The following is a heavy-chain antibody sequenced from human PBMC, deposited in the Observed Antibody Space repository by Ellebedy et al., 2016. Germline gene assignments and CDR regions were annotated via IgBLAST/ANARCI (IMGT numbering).Heavy chain of an antibody. CDR2: INHSGST. CDR1: GGSFSGYY. J-gene: IGHJ4*02. CDR3: ARGRVDDFWSGYYTGGVRSDFDY. D-gene: IGHD3-3*01. V-gene: IGHV4-34*01. Sequence: SQTLSLTCAVYGGSFSGYYWSWIRQPPGKGLEWIGEINHSGSTNYNPSLKSRVTISVDTSKNQFSLKLSSVTAADTAVYYCARGRVDDFWSGYYTGGVRSDFDYWGQGTLVTVSS.